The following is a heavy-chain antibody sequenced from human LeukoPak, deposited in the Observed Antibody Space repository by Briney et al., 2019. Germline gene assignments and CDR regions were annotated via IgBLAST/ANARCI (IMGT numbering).Heavy chain of an antibody. Sequence: GGSLRLSCAASGFTFDDYAMHWVRQAPGKGLEWVSLISGDGGSTYYADSVKGRFTISRDNSKNSLYLQMNSLRTEDTALYYCAKDPFMDSSTSPLEVVDYWGQGTLVTVSS. CDR2: ISGDGGST. V-gene: IGHV3-43*02. J-gene: IGHJ4*02. CDR1: GFTFDDYA. CDR3: AKDPFMDSSTSPLEVVDY. D-gene: IGHD2-2*01.